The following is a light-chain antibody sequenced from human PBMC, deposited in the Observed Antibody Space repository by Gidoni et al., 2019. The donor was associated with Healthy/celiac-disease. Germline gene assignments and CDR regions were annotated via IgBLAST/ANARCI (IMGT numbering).Light chain of an antibody. CDR3: QKYNSAPRT. Sequence: DIQMSQSPYPLSASVGDRVTITCRASQGISKYLAWYQQKPGKVPKLLIYAASTLQSGVPSRFSGSGSGTDFTLTISSLQPEDVATYYCQKYNSAPRTFGQGTKLEIK. CDR1: QGISKY. V-gene: IGKV1-27*01. J-gene: IGKJ2*02. CDR2: AAS.